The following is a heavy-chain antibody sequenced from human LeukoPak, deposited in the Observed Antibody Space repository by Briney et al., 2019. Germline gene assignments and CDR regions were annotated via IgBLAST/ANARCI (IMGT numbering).Heavy chain of an antibody. CDR2: IYYSGST. CDR1: GGSISSSSYY. V-gene: IGHV4-39*01. Sequence: PSETLSLTCTVSGGSISSSSYYWGWIRQPPGKGLEWIGSIYYSGSTYYNPSLKSRVTISVDTSKNQFSLKLSSVTAADTAVYYCARDLDYGDYPVSVYWGQGTLVTVSS. CDR3: ARDLDYGDYPVSVY. J-gene: IGHJ4*02. D-gene: IGHD4-17*01.